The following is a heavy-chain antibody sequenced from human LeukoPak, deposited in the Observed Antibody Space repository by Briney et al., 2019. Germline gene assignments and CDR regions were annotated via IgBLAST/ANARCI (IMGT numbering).Heavy chain of an antibody. CDR2: IYPGDSDT. CDR1: GYSFTSYW. J-gene: IGHJ4*02. Sequence: GESLKISCKGSGYSFTSYWIGWARQMPGKGLEWMGIIYPGDSDTRYSPSFQGQVTMSADKSINTAYLQWSSLKASDTAIYYCARRYSTGYSYYFDYWGQGTLVTVPS. D-gene: IGHD3-22*01. V-gene: IGHV5-51*01. CDR3: ARRYSTGYSYYFDY.